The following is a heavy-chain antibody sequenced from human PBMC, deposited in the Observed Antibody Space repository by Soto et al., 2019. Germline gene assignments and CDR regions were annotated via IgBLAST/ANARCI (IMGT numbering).Heavy chain of an antibody. CDR3: ARRPPFGR. CDR1: GGSISSGGYS. CDR2: IYHSGST. Sequence: QLQLQESGSGLVKPSQTLSLTCAVSGGSISSGGYSWSWIRQPPGKGLEWIGYIYHSGSTYYNPSLKCRVTSSVDRSKNQFSLQLSAVTAEDTAVYSCARRPPFGRWCQGTLVTVSS. V-gene: IGHV4-30-2*01. J-gene: IGHJ4*02. D-gene: IGHD3-3*01.